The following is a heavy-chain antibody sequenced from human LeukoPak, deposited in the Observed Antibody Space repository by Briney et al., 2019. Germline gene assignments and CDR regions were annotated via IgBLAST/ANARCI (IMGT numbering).Heavy chain of an antibody. D-gene: IGHD1-7*01. CDR3: ARGFRNSFSDF. V-gene: IGHV4-59*01. CDR2: IYYTGNT. J-gene: IGHJ4*02. Sequence: SETLSLTCNVSGGAIRGYYWSWMRQPPGKGVEWIGHIYYTGNTNYNPSLKSRVTISVDMSKSQFSLRLTSVTTADTAVYYCARGFRNSFSDFWGQGTLVTVSS. CDR1: GGAIRGYY.